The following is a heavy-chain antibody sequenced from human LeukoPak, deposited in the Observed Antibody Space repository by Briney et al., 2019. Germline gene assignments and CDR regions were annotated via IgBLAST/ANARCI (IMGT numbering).Heavy chain of an antibody. Sequence: ASVKVSCKASGGTFSSYAISWVRQAPGQGLEWMGWINAGNGNTKYSQKFEGRVTITRDTSASTAYMELSSLRSEDTAVYYCARDEETTPLDYWGQGTLVTVSS. J-gene: IGHJ4*02. D-gene: IGHD1-1*01. CDR3: ARDEETTPLDY. CDR1: GGTFSSYA. V-gene: IGHV1-3*01. CDR2: INAGNGNT.